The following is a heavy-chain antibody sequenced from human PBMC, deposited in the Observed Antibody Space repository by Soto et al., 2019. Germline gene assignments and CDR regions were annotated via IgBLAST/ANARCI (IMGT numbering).Heavy chain of an antibody. J-gene: IGHJ3*02. D-gene: IGHD3-22*01. Sequence: GGSLRLSCAASGFTFSSYAMSWVRQAPGKGLEWVSAISGSGGSTYYADSVKGRFTISRDNSKNTLYLQMNSLRAEDTAVYYCAKDCGSTMIVVVITLDAFDIWGQGTMVTVSS. V-gene: IGHV3-23*01. CDR2: ISGSGGST. CDR1: GFTFSSYA. CDR3: AKDCGSTMIVVVITLDAFDI.